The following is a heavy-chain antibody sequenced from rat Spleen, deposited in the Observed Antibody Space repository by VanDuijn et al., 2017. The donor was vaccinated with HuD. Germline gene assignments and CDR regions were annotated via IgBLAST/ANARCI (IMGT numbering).Heavy chain of an antibody. CDR1: GFSFTNYD. D-gene: IGHD1-12*03. V-gene: IGHV2S61*01. Sequence: QVQLKESGPGLVQPSQTLSLTCTVSGFSFTNYDVHWVRQPPGKGLEWMGVIWGNGNTNYKSPLKSRLSISKDTSKSQVFLKMNNLQTEDTAMYFCATQHYYDGYYRDYWGQGVMVTVSS. J-gene: IGHJ2*01. CDR3: ATQHYYDGYYRDY. CDR2: IWGNGNT.